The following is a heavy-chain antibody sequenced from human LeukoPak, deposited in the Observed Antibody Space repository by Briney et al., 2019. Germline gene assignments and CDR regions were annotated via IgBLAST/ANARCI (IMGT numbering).Heavy chain of an antibody. V-gene: IGHV3-11*01. D-gene: IGHD4-23*01. CDR3: ARVGPRWQGDY. CDR1: GFTFSDYY. J-gene: IGHJ4*02. CDR2: ISGGDSSI. Sequence: GGSLRLSCAASGFTFSDYYMSWIRQAPGKGLECVSYISGGDSSIDYADSVKGTFTISRDTTKNSLYLQINSLRAEDTAVYYCARVGPRWQGDYWGQGALVTVSS.